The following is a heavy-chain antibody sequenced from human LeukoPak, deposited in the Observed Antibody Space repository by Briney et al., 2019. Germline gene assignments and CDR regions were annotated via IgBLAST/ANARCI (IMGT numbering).Heavy chain of an antibody. CDR2: ISSRSSTI. D-gene: IGHD1-26*01. J-gene: IGHJ4*02. V-gene: IGHV3-48*01. CDR1: GFTFSNYT. Sequence: GGSLRLSRAASGFTFSNYTMNWVRQAPGKGLEWVSYISSRSSTIYYADSVKGRFTISRDNAKNSLYLQMNSLRAEDTAVYYCARKEYRGNYYDTLDYWGQGTLVTVSS. CDR3: ARKEYRGNYYDTLDY.